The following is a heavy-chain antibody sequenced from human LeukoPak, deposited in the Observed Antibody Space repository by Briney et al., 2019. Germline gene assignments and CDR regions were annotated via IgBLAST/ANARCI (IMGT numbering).Heavy chain of an antibody. D-gene: IGHD3-16*01. Sequence: GGSLRLSCAVSGFRFGSDWMSWVRHAPGKGLEWVATISPDGSEKFYVDAVKGRFIISRDNGKNSLYVQLNSLRADDTAVYYCARYYDPPVGDAFDLWGQGTMVTVSS. J-gene: IGHJ3*01. V-gene: IGHV3-7*01. CDR2: ISPDGSEK. CDR1: GFRFGSDW. CDR3: ARYYDPPVGDAFDL.